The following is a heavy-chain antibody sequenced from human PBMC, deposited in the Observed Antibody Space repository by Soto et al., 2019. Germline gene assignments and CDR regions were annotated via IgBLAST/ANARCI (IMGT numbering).Heavy chain of an antibody. CDR1: GFTFSTYA. Sequence: EVQLLESGGGLVQPGGSLRLSCAASGFTFSTYALSWVRQSPGTGLEWVSAISGSGDDTYYTHSVKGRFTISRDNSKNTLSLQMDSPRVEDTATYYCAKVDRYSSGWSYYAPEYYYYGMDVWGQGTTVTVSS. CDR2: ISGSGDDT. CDR3: AKVDRYSSGWSYYAPEYYYYGMDV. D-gene: IGHD6-19*01. V-gene: IGHV3-23*01. J-gene: IGHJ6*02.